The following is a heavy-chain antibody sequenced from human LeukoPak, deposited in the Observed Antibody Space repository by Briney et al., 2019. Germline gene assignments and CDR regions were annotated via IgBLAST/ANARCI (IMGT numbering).Heavy chain of an antibody. CDR2: ISAYNGNT. J-gene: IGHJ6*02. D-gene: IGHD6-19*01. CDR1: GYTFTSYG. V-gene: IGHV1-18*01. Sequence: GASVKVSCKTSGYTFTSYGISWVRQAPGQGLEWMGWISAYNGNTNHAQKLQGRVTMATDTSTSTAYMELRSLRSDDTAVYYCARDVGQQWLVPNYYYGMDVWGQGTTVTVSS. CDR3: ARDVGQQWLVPNYYYGMDV.